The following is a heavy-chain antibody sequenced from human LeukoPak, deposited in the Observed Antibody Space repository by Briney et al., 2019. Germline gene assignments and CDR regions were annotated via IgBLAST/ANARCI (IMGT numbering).Heavy chain of an antibody. D-gene: IGHD7-27*01. CDR2: IYWDDDK. CDR3: AHRLATPGQYYFDY. V-gene: IGHV2-5*02. CDR1: GFSLSTSGVG. J-gene: IGHJ4*02. Sequence: SGPTLVKPTQTLTLACTFSGFSLSTSGVGVGWIRQPPGKALEWLALIYWDDDKHYSPSLKSRLTITKDTSKNQVVLTMTNMDPVDTATYYCAHRLATPGQYYFDYWGQGTLVTVSS.